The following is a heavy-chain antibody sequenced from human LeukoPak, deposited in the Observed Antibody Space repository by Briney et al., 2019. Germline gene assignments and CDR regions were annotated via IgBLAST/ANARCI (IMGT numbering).Heavy chain of an antibody. CDR1: GFIFSSYW. CDR3: AKDLMRAAPGTIFGY. CDR2: INTDGSST. D-gene: IGHD6-13*01. Sequence: GGSLRLSCAASGFIFSSYWMHWVRHAPGKGLAWVSRINTDGSSTSYADSVKGRFTISRDNAKNTLYLQMNSLRAEDTAVYYCAKDLMRAAPGTIFGYWGQGTLVTVSS. J-gene: IGHJ4*02. V-gene: IGHV3-74*01.